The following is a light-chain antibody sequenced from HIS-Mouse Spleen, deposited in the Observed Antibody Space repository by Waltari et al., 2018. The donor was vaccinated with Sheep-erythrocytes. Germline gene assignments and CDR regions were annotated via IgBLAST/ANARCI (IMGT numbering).Light chain of an antibody. CDR3: CSYAGSYNHV. Sequence: QSALTQPASVSGSPGQSITISCTGTSSEVGSYNLVSWYQQHPGKAPKLMIYDVSKRPSGVPDRFSGSKSGNTASLTISGLQAEDEADYYCCSYAGSYNHVFATGTKVTVL. CDR2: DVS. J-gene: IGLJ1*01. CDR1: SSEVGSYNL. V-gene: IGLV2-23*02.